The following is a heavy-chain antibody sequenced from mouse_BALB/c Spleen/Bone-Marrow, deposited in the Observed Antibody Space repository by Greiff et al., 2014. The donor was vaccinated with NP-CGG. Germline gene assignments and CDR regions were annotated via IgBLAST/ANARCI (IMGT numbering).Heavy chain of an antibody. CDR1: GYTFTNYW. CDR3: AYYRYDINY. Sequence: DLVKPGASVKLSCKASGYTFTNYWINWIKQRPGQGLEWIGRIAPGSGSTYYNEMFKGKATLTVDTSSSTAYILLDSLSSEDSAVYFCAYYRYDINYWGQGTTLTVSS. V-gene: IGHV1S41*01. CDR2: IAPGSGST. J-gene: IGHJ2*01. D-gene: IGHD2-14*01.